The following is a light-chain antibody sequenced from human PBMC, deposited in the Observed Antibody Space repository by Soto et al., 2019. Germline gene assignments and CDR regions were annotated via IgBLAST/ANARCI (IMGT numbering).Light chain of an antibody. CDR2: GNS. CDR3: QSYDSSLSGWL. CDR1: SSKIGAGYD. V-gene: IGLV1-40*01. J-gene: IGLJ3*02. Sequence: QSVLTQPPSVSGAPGQRVTISCTGSSSKIGAGYDVHWYQQLPGKAPKLLIYGNSNRPSGVPDRFSGSKSGTSASLAITGLQAEDEADYYCQSYDSSLSGWLFGGGTKLTVL.